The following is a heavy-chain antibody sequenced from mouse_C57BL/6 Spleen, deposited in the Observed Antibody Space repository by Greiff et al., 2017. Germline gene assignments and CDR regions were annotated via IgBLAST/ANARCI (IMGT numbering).Heavy chain of an antibody. J-gene: IGHJ1*03. D-gene: IGHD2-3*01. CDR3: ARGYDGTTTWYFDV. CDR2: IYPGSGST. Sequence: VQLQQPGAELVKPGASVKMSCKASGYTFTSYWITWVKQRPGQGLEWIGDIYPGSGSTNYNEKFKSKATLTVDTSSSTAYMQLSSLTSEDSAVYYCARGYDGTTTWYFDVWGTGTTVTVSS. CDR1: GYTFTSYW. V-gene: IGHV1-55*01.